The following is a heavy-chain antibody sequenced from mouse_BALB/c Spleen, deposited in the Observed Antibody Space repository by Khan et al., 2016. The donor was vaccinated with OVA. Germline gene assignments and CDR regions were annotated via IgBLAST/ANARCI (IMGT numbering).Heavy chain of an antibody. CDR3: ARGITTSYWYFDV. V-gene: IGHV1-61*01. CDR2: IHPSDSET. CDR1: GYSFTSYW. D-gene: IGHD2-4*01. J-gene: IGHJ1*01. Sequence: QVQLQQPGAELVRPGASVRLSCKASGYSFTSYWMNWVKQRPGQGLEWIGIIHPSDSETRLNQKFKDKATLTVDKSSTTASMQISSPTSEDSAVYYCARGITTSYWYFDVWGAGTTGTVSS.